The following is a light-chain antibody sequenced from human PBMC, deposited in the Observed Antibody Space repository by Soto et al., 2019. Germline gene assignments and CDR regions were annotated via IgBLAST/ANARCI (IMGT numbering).Light chain of an antibody. J-gene: IGKJ4*01. CDR1: QSVSSN. Sequence: EIVMTQSPATLSVSPGDTATLSSRASQSVSSNLAWYQQKPGQAPRLLIYGASTRATGVPARFSGSGSGTEFTLAISSLQSEDFAVYFCQQYKNWPPVTFGGGTKVDI. CDR2: GAS. V-gene: IGKV3D-15*01. CDR3: QQYKNWPPVT.